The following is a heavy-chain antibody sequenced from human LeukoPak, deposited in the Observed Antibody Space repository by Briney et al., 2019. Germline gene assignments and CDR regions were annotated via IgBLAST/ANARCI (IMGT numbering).Heavy chain of an antibody. CDR2: IRQDGGAK. J-gene: IGHJ4*02. CDR3: ATSSDAPANM. V-gene: IGHV3-7*01. D-gene: IGHD2-2*01. CDR1: GFTFSTYW. Sequence: GGSLRLSCAVSGFTFSTYWMSWVRQAPGKGLEWVANIRQDGGAKYYVDSVRGQFNSSRDNAKNSVYQQLDSLRAGDTGVYYCATSSDAPANMWGQGTLVSVSS.